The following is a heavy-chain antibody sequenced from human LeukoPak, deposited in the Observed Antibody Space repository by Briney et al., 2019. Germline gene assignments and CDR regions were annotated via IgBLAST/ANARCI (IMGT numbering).Heavy chain of an antibody. CDR2: ISADSATT. Sequence: GGSLRLSCAASGFNFGSYSMTWVRQAPGKGLEWVSVISADSATTFYADSVKGRFTISRDNAKNTVFLQMNSLRAEDTAVYYCAREPTSCSGGSCDYYYMDVWGKGTTVTISS. CDR3: AREPTSCSGGSCDYYYMDV. V-gene: IGHV3-23*01. D-gene: IGHD2-15*01. J-gene: IGHJ6*03. CDR1: GFNFGSYS.